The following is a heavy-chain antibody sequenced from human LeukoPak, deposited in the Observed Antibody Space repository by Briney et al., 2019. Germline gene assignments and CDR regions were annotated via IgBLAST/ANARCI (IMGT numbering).Heavy chain of an antibody. CDR1: GGSISSSSYY. D-gene: IGHD5-24*01. Sequence: SETLSLTCTVSGGSISSSSYYWGWIRQPPGKGLEWIGSIYYSGSTYYNPSLKSRVTISVDTSKNQFSLKLSSVTAADTAVYYCARLRDGYPTPFGYFDYWGQGTLVTVSS. J-gene: IGHJ4*02. V-gene: IGHV4-39*01. CDR3: ARLRDGYPTPFGYFDY. CDR2: IYYSGST.